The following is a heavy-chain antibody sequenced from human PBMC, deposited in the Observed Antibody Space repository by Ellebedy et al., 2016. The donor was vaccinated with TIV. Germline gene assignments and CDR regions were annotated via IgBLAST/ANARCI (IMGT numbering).Heavy chain of an antibody. V-gene: IGHV3-48*02. CDR3: ARDLEKIAAAGVYDY. CDR2: ISSSSSTI. Sequence: GGSLRLSXAASGFTFSSYSMNWVRQAPGKGLEWVSYISSSSSTIYYADSVKGRFTISRDNAKNSLYLQMNSLRDEDTAVYYCARDLEKIAAAGVYDYWGQGTLVTVSS. J-gene: IGHJ4*02. D-gene: IGHD6-13*01. CDR1: GFTFSSYS.